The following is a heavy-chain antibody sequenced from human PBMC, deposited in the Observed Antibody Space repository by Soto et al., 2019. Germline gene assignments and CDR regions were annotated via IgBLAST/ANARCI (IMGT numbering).Heavy chain of an antibody. J-gene: IGHJ4*02. V-gene: IGHV3-33*01. CDR3: AREQRGYFDY. D-gene: IGHD6-25*01. CDR1: GFTFSSYG. Sequence: QVQLVESGGGVVQPGRSLRLSCAASGFTFSSYGMHWVRQAPGKGLEWVAVIWYDGSNKYYADSVKGRFTIARDNSKNTLYLQMNSLGVEDTAVYYCAREQRGYFDYWGQGTLVTVSS. CDR2: IWYDGSNK.